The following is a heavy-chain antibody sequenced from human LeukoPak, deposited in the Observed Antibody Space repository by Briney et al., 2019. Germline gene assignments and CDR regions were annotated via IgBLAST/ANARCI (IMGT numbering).Heavy chain of an antibody. CDR3: ASSEDVTGTDAFDI. V-gene: IGHV1-8*01. J-gene: IGHJ3*02. CDR1: GYTFTSYD. D-gene: IGHD1-20*01. Sequence: ASVKVSCKASGYTFTSYDINWVRQATGQGLEWMGWMNPNSGNTGYAQKFQGRVTMIRNTSISTAYMELSSLRSEDTAVYYCASSEDVTGTDAFDIWGQGTMVTVSS. CDR2: MNPNSGNT.